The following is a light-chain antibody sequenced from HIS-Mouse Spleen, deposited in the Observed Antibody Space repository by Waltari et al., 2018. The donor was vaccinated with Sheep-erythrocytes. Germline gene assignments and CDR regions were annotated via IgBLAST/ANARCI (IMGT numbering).Light chain of an antibody. CDR3: WSYAGSSTLV. J-gene: IGLJ2*01. CDR1: SSDVGSYNL. CDR2: EGS. Sequence: QSALTQPASVSGSPGQSITISCTGTSSDVGSYNLVSWYQQHPGKAPKLLIYEGSKRSSGVSNRFSGSKSGTPASLRISGLQAKEEADYYCWSYAGSSTLVFGGGTKLTVL. V-gene: IGLV2-23*01.